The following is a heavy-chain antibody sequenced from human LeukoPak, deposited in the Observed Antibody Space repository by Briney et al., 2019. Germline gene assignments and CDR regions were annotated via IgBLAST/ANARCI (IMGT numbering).Heavy chain of an antibody. V-gene: IGHV4-4*07. CDR3: ARVISSGWYYFDY. CDR2: FYASGST. CDR1: GGSISSYY. Sequence: ASETLSLTCTVSGGSISSYYWSWIRQPAGKGLEWIGHFYASGSTNYNPSLKSRVTMSVDTSKNQFSLKLNSVTAADTAVYYCARVISSGWYYFDYWGQGTLVTVSS. D-gene: IGHD6-19*01. J-gene: IGHJ4*02.